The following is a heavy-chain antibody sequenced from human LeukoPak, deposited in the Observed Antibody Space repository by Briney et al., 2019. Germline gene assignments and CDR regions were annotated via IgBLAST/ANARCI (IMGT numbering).Heavy chain of an antibody. CDR3: MTAAGYNFGQY. V-gene: IGHV3-30*14. J-gene: IGHJ4*02. CDR1: GFTFSSYA. CDR2: ISYDGSNK. D-gene: IGHD5-18*01. Sequence: GGSLRLSCAASGFTFSSYAMHWVRQAPGKGLEWVAVISYDGSNKYYADSVKGRFTISRDNSKNTLYLQMNSLRAEDTAIYYCMTAAGYNFGQYWGQGTLVTVSS.